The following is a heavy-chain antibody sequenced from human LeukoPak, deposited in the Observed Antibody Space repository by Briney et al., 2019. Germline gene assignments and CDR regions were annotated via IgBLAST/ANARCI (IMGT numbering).Heavy chain of an antibody. CDR1: GYTFTSHW. D-gene: IGHD3-10*01. J-gene: IGHJ4*02. Sequence: ASVKISCKASGYTFTSHWMHWVRQAPGQGLEWMGIINPSGGSTSYAQKFQGRVTLTRDMSTTSVYMELTSLRSEDTAVYYCARDRGGSGDFDYWGQGTLVTVSS. CDR3: ARDRGGSGDFDY. V-gene: IGHV1-46*01. CDR2: INPSGGST.